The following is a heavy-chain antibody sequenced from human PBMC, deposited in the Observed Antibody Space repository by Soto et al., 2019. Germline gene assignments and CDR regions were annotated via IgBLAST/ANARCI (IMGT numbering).Heavy chain of an antibody. Sequence: GGSLRLSCAASGFTFSDYYMSWIRQAPGKGLEWVSYISSSSSYTNYADSVKGRFTISRDNAKNSLYLQMNSLRAEDTAVYYCARDRAQVLLWFGESYGHVSMGFDPWGQGTLVTVSS. V-gene: IGHV3-11*06. J-gene: IGHJ5*02. CDR3: ARDRAQVLLWFGESYGHVSMGFDP. D-gene: IGHD3-10*01. CDR1: GFTFSDYY. CDR2: ISSSSSYT.